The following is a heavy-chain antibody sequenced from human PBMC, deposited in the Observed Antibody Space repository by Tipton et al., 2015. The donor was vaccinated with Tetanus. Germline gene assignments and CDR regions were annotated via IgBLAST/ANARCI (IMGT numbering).Heavy chain of an antibody. CDR1: GFTFSSYA. CDR2: ISGSGGST. V-gene: IGHV3-23*01. CDR3: AKDSPGGCANNGNAFDI. Sequence: SLRLSCAASGFTFSSYAMSWVRQAPGKGLEWVSAISGSGGSTYYADSVKGRSTISRDNSKNTLYLQMNSLRAEDTAVYYCAKDSPGGCANNGNAFDIWGQGTMVTVSS. D-gene: IGHD1/OR15-1a*01. J-gene: IGHJ3*02.